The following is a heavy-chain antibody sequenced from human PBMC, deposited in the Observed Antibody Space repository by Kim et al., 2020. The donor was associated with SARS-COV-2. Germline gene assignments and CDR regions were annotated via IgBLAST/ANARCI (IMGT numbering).Heavy chain of an antibody. CDR2: ISSSSSTI. CDR3: ASLYVSGSQII. CDR1: GFTFSSYS. V-gene: IGHV3-48*01. J-gene: IGHJ3*02. D-gene: IGHD3-10*01. Sequence: GGSLRLSCAASGFTFSSYSMNWVRQAPGKGLEWVSYISSSSSTIYYADSVKGRFTISRDNAKNSLYLQMNSLRAEDTAVYYCASLYVSGSQIIWGQGTIVTVSS.